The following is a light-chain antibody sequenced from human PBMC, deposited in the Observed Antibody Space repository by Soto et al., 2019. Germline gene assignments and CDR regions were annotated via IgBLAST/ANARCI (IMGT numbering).Light chain of an antibody. J-gene: IGLJ3*02. V-gene: IGLV2-14*01. CDR1: SSDVGRYNY. CDR3: TSYTSSSSAV. Sequence: QSALTQPASVSGSPGQSIIISCSGTSSDVGRYNYVSWYQQHPGKAPKLMIYEVSNRPSGVSNRFSGSKSGNTASLTISGLQTEDEADYYCTSYTSSSSAVFGGGTKLTVL. CDR2: EVS.